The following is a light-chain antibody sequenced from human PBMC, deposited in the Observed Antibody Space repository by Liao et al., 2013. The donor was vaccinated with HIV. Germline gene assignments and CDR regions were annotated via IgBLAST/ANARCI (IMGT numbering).Light chain of an antibody. CDR1: DIGSKS. CDR2: FDS. J-gene: IGLJ2*01. V-gene: IGLV3-21*01. Sequence: SYVLTQAPSVSVAPGKTARITCGGEDIGSKSVHWYHQKPGQAPVLVIYFDSDRPSGIPERFSGANFGNTATLTISGTQTLDEADYYCQTWDSSNMIFGGGTKLTVL. CDR3: QTWDSSNMI.